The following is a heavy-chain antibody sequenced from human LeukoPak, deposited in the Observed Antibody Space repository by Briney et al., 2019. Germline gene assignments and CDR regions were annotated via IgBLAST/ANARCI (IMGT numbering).Heavy chain of an antibody. D-gene: IGHD1-7*01. V-gene: IGHV3-21*01. CDR1: GFTFNTYS. Sequence: TGGSLRLSCAASGFTFNTYSMDWVRQAPGKGLEWVSSISSSSSNIYYADSVKGRFTIFRDNAKNSLYLQMNSLKAEDTAVYYCARDAGITGTTEFDYWGQGTLVTVSS. J-gene: IGHJ4*02. CDR2: ISSSSSNI. CDR3: ARDAGITGTTEFDY.